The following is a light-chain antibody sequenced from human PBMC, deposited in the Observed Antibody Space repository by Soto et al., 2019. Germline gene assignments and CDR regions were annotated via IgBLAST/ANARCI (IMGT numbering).Light chain of an antibody. CDR2: AVS. CDR3: HQYDFSPWT. CDR1: PSVTY. V-gene: IGKV3-20*01. J-gene: IGKJ1*01. Sequence: EIVLTQSPRTLSLSPGERATLSCRASPSVTYLGWYQQKPGQAPRLLIYAVSIRAAGISDRFSGSGSGPDFTLTITRLEPEDSAMYYCHQYDFSPWTFGQGNRVEIK.